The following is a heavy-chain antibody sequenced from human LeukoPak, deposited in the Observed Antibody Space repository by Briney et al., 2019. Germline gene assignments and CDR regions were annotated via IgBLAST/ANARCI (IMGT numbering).Heavy chain of an antibody. Sequence: GGSLSLSCVVSGFTFSSYWMSWVRQAPGKGLEWVANIKQDGSEKYYVDSVKGRFTISRDNSKNTLYLQMNSLRAEDTAVYYCAKSGAGGWYFDYWGQGTLVTVSS. V-gene: IGHV3-7*01. CDR2: IKQDGSEK. CDR1: GFTFSSYW. CDR3: AKSGAGGWYFDY. J-gene: IGHJ4*02. D-gene: IGHD6-19*01.